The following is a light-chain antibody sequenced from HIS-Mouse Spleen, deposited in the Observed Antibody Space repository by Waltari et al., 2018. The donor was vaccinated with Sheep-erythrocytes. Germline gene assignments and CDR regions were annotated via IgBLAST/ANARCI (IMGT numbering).Light chain of an antibody. CDR2: AAS. Sequence: DIEMTQSPSSLSASVGDRVTITCRASQSIRSYLNWYQQKPGKAPKLLIYAASSLQSGVPSRFSGSRSWTEFTITISSLQPEDFATYYCQQSYSTPQFTFGPGTKVDIK. CDR3: QQSYSTPQFT. J-gene: IGKJ3*01. V-gene: IGKV1-39*01. CDR1: QSIRSY.